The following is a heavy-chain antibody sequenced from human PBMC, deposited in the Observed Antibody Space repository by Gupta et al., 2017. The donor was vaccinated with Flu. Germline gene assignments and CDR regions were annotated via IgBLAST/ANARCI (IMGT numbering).Heavy chain of an antibody. CDR3: ARGQRVDTAMVISWNWFDP. CDR2: IIPIFGTA. Sequence: GLEWMGGIIPIFGTANYAQKFQGRVTITADKSTSTAYMELSSLRSEDTAVYYCARGQRVDTAMVISWNWFDPWGQGTLVTVSS. J-gene: IGHJ5*02. D-gene: IGHD5-18*01. V-gene: IGHV1-69*06.